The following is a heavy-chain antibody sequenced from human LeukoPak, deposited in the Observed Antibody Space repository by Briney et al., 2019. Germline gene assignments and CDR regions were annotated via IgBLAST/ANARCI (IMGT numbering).Heavy chain of an antibody. CDR2: IYYSGST. CDR1: GGSISSSSYY. V-gene: IGHV4-39*07. J-gene: IGHJ4*02. Sequence: PSETLSLTCTVSGGSISSSSYYWGWIRRPPGKGLEWIGSIYYSGSTYYNPSLKSRVTISVDTSKNQFSLKLSSVTAADTAVYYCASFESSSSSWYYWGQGTLVTVSS. CDR3: ASFESSSSSWYY. D-gene: IGHD6-13*01.